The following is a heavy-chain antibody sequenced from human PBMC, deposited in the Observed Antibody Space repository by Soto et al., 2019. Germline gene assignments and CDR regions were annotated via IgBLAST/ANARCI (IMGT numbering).Heavy chain of an antibody. V-gene: IGHV3-30*18. D-gene: IGHD3-16*02. Sequence: QVQLVESGGGVVQPGRSLRLSCAASGFTFSSYGMHWVRQAPGKGLEWVAVISHDGSNKYYADSVKGRFTISRDNSKNALYLQRNSLRAEETAVYYCAKDRVITFGGVIVPLDYWGQGTLVTVSS. CDR2: ISHDGSNK. CDR1: GFTFSSYG. J-gene: IGHJ4*02. CDR3: AKDRVITFGGVIVPLDY.